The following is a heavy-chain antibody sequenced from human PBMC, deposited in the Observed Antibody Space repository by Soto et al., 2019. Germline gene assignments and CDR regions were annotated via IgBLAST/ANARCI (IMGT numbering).Heavy chain of an antibody. CDR3: ANLNPTLVATIEGVAFDY. D-gene: IGHD5-12*01. V-gene: IGHV3-23*01. CDR2: ISGSGGST. J-gene: IGHJ4*02. Sequence: GGSLRLSCAASGFTFSSYAMSWVRQAPGKGLEWVSAISGSGGSTYYADSVKGRFTISRDNSKNTLYLQMNSLRAEDTAVYYCANLNPTLVATIEGVAFDYWGQGTLVTVSS. CDR1: GFTFSSYA.